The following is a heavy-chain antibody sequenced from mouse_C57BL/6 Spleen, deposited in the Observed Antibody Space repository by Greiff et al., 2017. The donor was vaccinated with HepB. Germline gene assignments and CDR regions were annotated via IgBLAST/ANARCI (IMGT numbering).Heavy chain of an antibody. CDR1: GFTFSDYG. V-gene: IGHV5-17*01. J-gene: IGHJ1*03. CDR3: ARPYDYDDDWYFDV. D-gene: IGHD2-4*01. CDR2: ISSGSSTI. Sequence: EVQLVESGGGLVKPGGSLKLSCAASGFTFSDYGMHWVRQAPEKGLEWVAYISSGSSTIYYADTVKGRFTISRDNAKNTLFLQMTSLRSEDTAMYYCARPYDYDDDWYFDVWGTGTTVTVSS.